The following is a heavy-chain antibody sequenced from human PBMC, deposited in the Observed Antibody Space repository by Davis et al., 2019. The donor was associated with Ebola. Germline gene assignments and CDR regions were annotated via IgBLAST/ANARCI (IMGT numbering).Heavy chain of an antibody. CDR3: ARWAGGYLRGLDS. CDR1: GFAFSDYY. V-gene: IGHV3-21*01. CDR2: ISGDSNYI. D-gene: IGHD1-26*01. Sequence: PGGSLRLSCTASGFAFSDYYMNWVRQAPGKGLEWVSSISGDSNYIYYADSVRGRFTISRDNAKNSLFLQMNSLRAGDTAVYYCARWAGGYLRGLDSWGPGTLVTVSS. J-gene: IGHJ4*02.